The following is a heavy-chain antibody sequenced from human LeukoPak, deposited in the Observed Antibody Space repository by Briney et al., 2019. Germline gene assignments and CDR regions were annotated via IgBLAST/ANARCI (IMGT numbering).Heavy chain of an antibody. CDR2: ISSSSSYI. CDR1: GFTFSSYS. CDR3: AKPVDTAMRY. J-gene: IGHJ4*02. V-gene: IGHV3-21*01. D-gene: IGHD5-18*01. Sequence: GGSLRVSCAASGFTFSSYSMNWVRQAPGKGLEWVSSISSSSSYIYYADSVKGRFTISRDNAKNSVYLQMNSLRAEDTAVYYCAKPVDTAMRYWGQGTLVTVSS.